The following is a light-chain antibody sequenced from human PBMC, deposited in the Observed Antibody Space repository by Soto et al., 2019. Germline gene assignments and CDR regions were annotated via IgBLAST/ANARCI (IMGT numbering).Light chain of an antibody. CDR1: QSVSSH. Sequence: EIVLTQSPATLSLSPGERATLSCRASQSVSSHLAWYQQKSGQTPRLLIYDASNRATGIPARFSGSGSGTDFTLTISSLEPEDFAVHYCQQCYNWPSTFGPGTKVDIK. V-gene: IGKV3-11*01. CDR3: QQCYNWPST. CDR2: DAS. J-gene: IGKJ3*01.